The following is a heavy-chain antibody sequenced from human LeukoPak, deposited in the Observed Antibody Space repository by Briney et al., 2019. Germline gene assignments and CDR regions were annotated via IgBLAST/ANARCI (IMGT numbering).Heavy chain of an antibody. CDR2: INGEGNTI. J-gene: IGHJ4*02. V-gene: IGHV3-74*03. CDR1: GFMFSSYW. CDR3: ARVEVGGDYSKFDY. D-gene: IGHD2-21*01. Sequence: GSLRLSCAASGFMFSSYWMHWVRHVPGKGGGWGXXINGEGNTIKYADSVKGRFTISRDNAKNTVSLQMNSLRAEDTAVYYCARVEVGGDYSKFDYWGQGTLVTVSS.